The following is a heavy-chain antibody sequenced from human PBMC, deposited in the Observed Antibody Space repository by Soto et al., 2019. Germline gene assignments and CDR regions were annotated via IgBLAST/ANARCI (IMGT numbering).Heavy chain of an antibody. CDR3: AGAVSDFDVRRYRTSYFDQ. Sequence: GGSLRLSCAASGFTFSSYAMSWVRQAPGKGLEWVSAISGSGGSTYYADSVKGRFTISRDNSKNTLYLQMNSLRAEDTAVYYCAGAVSDFDVRRYRTSYFDQCGQGILVTVSS. V-gene: IGHV3-23*01. J-gene: IGHJ4*02. D-gene: IGHD3-10*02. CDR1: GFTFSSYA. CDR2: ISGSGGST.